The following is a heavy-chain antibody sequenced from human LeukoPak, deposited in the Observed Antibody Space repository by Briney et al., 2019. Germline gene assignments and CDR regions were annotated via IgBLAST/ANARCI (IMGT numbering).Heavy chain of an antibody. CDR1: GFTFSSYA. V-gene: IGHV3-23*01. D-gene: IGHD3-10*01. J-gene: IGHJ4*02. CDR3: AKPRGGSGELLCLGY. Sequence: TGGSLRLSCAASGFTFSSYAMSWVRQAPGKGLEWVSAISGSGGSTYYADSVKGRFTISRDNSKNTLYLQMNSLRAEDTAVYYCAKPRGGSGELLCLGYWGQGTLVTVSS. CDR2: ISGSGGST.